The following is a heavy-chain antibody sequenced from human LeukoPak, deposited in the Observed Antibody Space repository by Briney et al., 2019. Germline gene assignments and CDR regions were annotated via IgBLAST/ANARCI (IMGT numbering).Heavy chain of an antibody. V-gene: IGHV3-23*01. J-gene: IGHJ4*02. Sequence: GGSLRLSCVVSGFSFGSYPMSWVRQAPGKGLEWVSVISETGGVTHYADSMKGRFTISRDNIKNTLNLQMNSLRAEDTAMYYCARDQGTQTDIAVAGTYWGQGSLVTVSS. CDR1: GFSFGSYP. D-gene: IGHD6-19*01. CDR3: ARDQGTQTDIAVAGTY. CDR2: ISETGGVT.